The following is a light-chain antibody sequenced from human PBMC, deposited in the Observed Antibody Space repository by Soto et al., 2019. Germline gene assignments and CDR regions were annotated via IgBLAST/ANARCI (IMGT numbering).Light chain of an antibody. V-gene: IGKV3-15*01. CDR1: QSVSSS. CDR3: QQYNNLVT. CDR2: DAS. J-gene: IGKJ2*01. Sequence: EIVMTQSPATLSVSPGERATLSCRASQSVSSSLAWYQQKPGQAPRLLIYDASTRATGIPARFSGSGSGTEFTLTISSLQSEDFAVYYCQQYNNLVTFGQGTKLAIK.